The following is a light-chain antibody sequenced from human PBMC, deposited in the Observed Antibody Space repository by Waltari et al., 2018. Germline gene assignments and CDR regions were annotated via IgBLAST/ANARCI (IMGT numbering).Light chain of an antibody. CDR3: CSYAGSSMV. V-gene: IGLV2-23*02. CDR2: EVS. J-gene: IGLJ2*01. Sequence: QSALTQPRSVSGSPGQSVTISCTGTRRHLGTYTYVSWYQQHPGKAPKLMIYEVSKRPSGVSNRFSGSKSGNTASLTISGLQAEDEADYYCCSYAGSSMVFGGGTKLTVL. CDR1: RRHLGTYTY.